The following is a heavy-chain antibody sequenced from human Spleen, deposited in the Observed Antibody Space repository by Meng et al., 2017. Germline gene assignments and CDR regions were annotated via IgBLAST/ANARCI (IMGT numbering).Heavy chain of an antibody. CDR3: ARDQIARGAFDI. CDR1: GYSFTSYW. V-gene: IGHV5-51*01. CDR2: VYPGDSDT. J-gene: IGHJ3*02. Sequence: KVSCKGSGYSFTSYWIGWVRQMPGKGLEWMGIVYPGDSDTRYSPSFQGQVTISADKSISTANLQWSSLKASDTAVYYCARDQIARGAFDIWGQGTMVTVSS. D-gene: IGHD2-21*01.